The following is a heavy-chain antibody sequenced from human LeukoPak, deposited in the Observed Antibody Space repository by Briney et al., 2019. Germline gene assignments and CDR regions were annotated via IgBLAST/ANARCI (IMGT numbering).Heavy chain of an antibody. CDR1: GFTFSRYA. CDR2: ISYDGSNN. CDR3: ARDQVTTSYFAGMDV. V-gene: IGHV3-30*04. Sequence: GGSLRLSCAASGFTFSRYAMHWVRQPPGKGLEWVAVISYDGSNNYYADSVKGRFTISRDNSKNTLYLQMNSLRAEDTAVYYCARDQVTTSYFAGMDVWGQGTTVTVSS. D-gene: IGHD4-17*01. J-gene: IGHJ6*02.